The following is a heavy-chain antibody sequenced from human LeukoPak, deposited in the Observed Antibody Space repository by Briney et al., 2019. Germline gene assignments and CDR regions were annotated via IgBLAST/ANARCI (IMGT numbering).Heavy chain of an antibody. D-gene: IGHD3-22*01. J-gene: IGHJ4*02. CDR3: ARDFFHSSDSRPFDY. V-gene: IGHV3-21*01. CDR2: IFSRSESI. CDR1: GFTFGAYT. Sequence: GGSLRLSCAASGFTFGAYTINWVRQAQGKGLEWVSCIFSRSESILYADSVKGRFTISRDNAKNSLYLQMDSLRVEDTAVYYCARDFFHSSDSRPFDYWGQGTLVTVSS.